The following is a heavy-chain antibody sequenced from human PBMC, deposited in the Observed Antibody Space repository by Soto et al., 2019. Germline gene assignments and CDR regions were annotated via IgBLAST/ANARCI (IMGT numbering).Heavy chain of an antibody. CDR2: ILHDGNNK. J-gene: IGHJ4*02. CDR3: ARDDEDGSYCDLGY. D-gene: IGHD3-10*01. V-gene: IGHV3-30-3*01. Sequence: GGSLRLSCAASGFTISNYIMHWVRQAPGKGLGWVAMILHDGNNKYYADSVKGRFTISRDNSKNTLYLQMNSLRTEDTAMYYCARDDEDGSYCDLGYWGQGTLVTVSS. CDR1: GFTISNYI.